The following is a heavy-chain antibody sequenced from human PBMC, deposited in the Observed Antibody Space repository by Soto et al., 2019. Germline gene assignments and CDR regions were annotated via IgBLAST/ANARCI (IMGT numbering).Heavy chain of an antibody. CDR1: GGSISSGDYY. Sequence: QVQLQESGPGLVKPSQTLSLTCTVSGGSISSGDYYWSWIRQPPGKGLEWIGYIYYRGSTYYNPSLKSRVTISVDTSKNQFSLKLSSVTAADTAVYYCARVTILGDIVSDGVADYWGQGTLVTVSS. CDR2: IYYRGST. D-gene: IGHD5-12*01. CDR3: ARVTILGDIVSDGVADY. J-gene: IGHJ4*02. V-gene: IGHV4-30-4*01.